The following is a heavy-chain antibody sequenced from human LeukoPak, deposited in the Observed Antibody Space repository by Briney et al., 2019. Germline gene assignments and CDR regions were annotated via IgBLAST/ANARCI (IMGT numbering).Heavy chain of an antibody. CDR2: INSSSRTI. CDR3: AREGSRITMVRGAIQNY. J-gene: IGHJ4*02. V-gene: IGHV3-48*02. CDR1: GFTLSRYS. Sequence: PGGSLRLSCAASGFTLSRYSMNWVRQAPGKGLEWISYINSSSRTIYYADSVKGRFTISRDNAKNSLSLQMNSLRDEDTAVYYCAREGSRITMVRGAIQNYWGQGTLVTVSS. D-gene: IGHD3-10*01.